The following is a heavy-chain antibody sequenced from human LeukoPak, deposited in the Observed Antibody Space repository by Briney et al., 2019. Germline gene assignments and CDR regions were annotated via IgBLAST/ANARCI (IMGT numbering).Heavy chain of an antibody. CDR3: ARLRGGGTSVDS. Sequence: SETLSLTCAVSGYSISSAYYWGWIRQPPGKGLEWIGSIYHSGSTYYNPSLKSRVTIPVDTSKNHFSLKLNSVTAADTGVYSCARLRGGGTSVDSWGRGTLVAVSS. J-gene: IGHJ4*02. CDR1: GYSISSAYY. D-gene: IGHD3-10*01. V-gene: IGHV4-38-2*01. CDR2: IYHSGST.